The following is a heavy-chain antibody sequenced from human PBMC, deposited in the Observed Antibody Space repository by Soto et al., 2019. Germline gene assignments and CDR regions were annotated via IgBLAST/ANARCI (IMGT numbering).Heavy chain of an antibody. Sequence: SEKVSCKASGFTFTSSAVQWVRQARGQRLEWIGWIVVGSGNTDYAQKFQERVTITRDMSTSTAYMELSSLRSEDTAVYYCAADVQLWANAFDIWGQGTMVTVSS. CDR1: GFTFTSSA. V-gene: IGHV1-58*01. CDR2: IVVGSGNT. CDR3: AADVQLWANAFDI. D-gene: IGHD5-18*01. J-gene: IGHJ3*02.